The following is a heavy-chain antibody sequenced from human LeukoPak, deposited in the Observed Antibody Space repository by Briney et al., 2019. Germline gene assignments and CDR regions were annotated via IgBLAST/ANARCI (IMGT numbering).Heavy chain of an antibody. CDR1: GGSISSANYC. CDR2: ICYSGNT. Sequence: SETLSLTCSVSGGSISSANYCWSWIRQPPAKGLEWIGYICYSGNTYYNPSLKSRVTISIDTSKNQFSLNLTSVTAADTAVYYCARHQVPTYYYDSSGLYGMDVWGQGTTVTVSS. V-gene: IGHV4-30-4*01. CDR3: ARHQVPTYYYDSSGLYGMDV. J-gene: IGHJ6*02. D-gene: IGHD3-22*01.